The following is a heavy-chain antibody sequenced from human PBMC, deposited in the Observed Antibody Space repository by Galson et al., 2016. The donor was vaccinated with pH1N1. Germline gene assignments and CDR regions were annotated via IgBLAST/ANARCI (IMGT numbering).Heavy chain of an antibody. V-gene: IGHV1-69*13. J-gene: IGHJ6*02. D-gene: IGHD4-23*01. CDR1: GGTFSSLG. CDR2: IIGMFAKT. CDR3: ARTPTSVVTVYSPFDV. Sequence: SVKVSCKASGGTFSSLGISWVRQAPGQGLEWMGGIIGMFAKTNYALKFQGRVTLTADGSLHTAFMELSGLTSQDTAVYYCARTPTSVVTVYSPFDVWGQGTTVTVSS.